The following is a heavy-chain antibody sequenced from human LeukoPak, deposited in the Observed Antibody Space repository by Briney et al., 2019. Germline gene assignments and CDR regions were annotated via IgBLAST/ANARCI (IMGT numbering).Heavy chain of an antibody. Sequence: GGSLRLSCAASGFTFSSYSMNWVRQAPGKGLEWVSSISSSSSYIYYADSVKGRFTISRDNAKNSLYLQMNSLRAEDTAVYYCARDGRDVVVVVVAATAPYYGMDVWGQGTTVTVSS. J-gene: IGHJ6*02. V-gene: IGHV3-21*01. D-gene: IGHD2-15*01. CDR3: ARDGRDVVVVVVAATAPYYGMDV. CDR2: ISSSSSYI. CDR1: GFTFSSYS.